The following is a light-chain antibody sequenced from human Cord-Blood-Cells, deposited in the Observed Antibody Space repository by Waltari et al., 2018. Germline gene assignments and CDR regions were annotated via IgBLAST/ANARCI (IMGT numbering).Light chain of an antibody. CDR3: QQYYSYPT. V-gene: IGKV1-8*01. CDR1: QGISSY. CDR2: AAS. Sequence: AIRMTQSPSSLSASTGDRVTITCRASQGISSYLAWYQQKPGKAPKLLIYAASTLQSGAPSRFSGSGSVTDFTLTISCLQSEDFATYYCQQYYSYPTFGQGTRLEIK. J-gene: IGKJ5*01.